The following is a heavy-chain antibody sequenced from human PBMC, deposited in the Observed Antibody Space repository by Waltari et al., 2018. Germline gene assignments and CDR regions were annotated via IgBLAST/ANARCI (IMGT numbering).Heavy chain of an antibody. CDR1: GFTFSRYD. Sequence: EVQLVESGGNLVQPGGSLRLSCAASGFTFSRYDMHWVRQPTGKGVEWVSGIGTVGDIYYAASVKGRFTMSRDDAKNSLYLQMSSLRVGDTAVYYCTRGAAGFDYWGQGTLVTVSS. J-gene: IGHJ4*02. D-gene: IGHD6-13*01. CDR2: IGTVGDI. V-gene: IGHV3-13*01. CDR3: TRGAAGFDY.